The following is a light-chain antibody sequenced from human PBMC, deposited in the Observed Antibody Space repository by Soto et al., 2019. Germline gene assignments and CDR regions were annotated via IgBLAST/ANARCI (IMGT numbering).Light chain of an antibody. V-gene: IGKV3-20*01. CDR3: QQFSSYPLT. J-gene: IGKJ4*01. CDR1: QTVRNNY. CDR2: DAS. Sequence: VLTQSPGTLSLSAGERATLSCRASQTVRNNYLAWYQQKPGQAPRLLIYDASRRATGIPDRFCGGGSGTDFTLTISRLEPEDFAVYYCQQFSSYPLTFGGGTKVDIK.